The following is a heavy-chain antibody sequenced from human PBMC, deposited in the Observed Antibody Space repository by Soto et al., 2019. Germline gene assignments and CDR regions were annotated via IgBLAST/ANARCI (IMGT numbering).Heavy chain of an antibody. CDR3: ARDLMFNGGPRKLFDY. CDR1: GFTFSSYS. J-gene: IGHJ4*02. CDR2: ISSSSSYI. V-gene: IGHV3-21*01. Sequence: PGGSLRLSCAASGFTFSSYSMNWVRQAPGKGLEWVSSISSSSSYIYYADSVKGRFTISRDNAKNSLYLQMNSLRAEDTAVYYCARDLMFNGGPRKLFDYWGQGTLLTVSS. D-gene: IGHD3-10*02.